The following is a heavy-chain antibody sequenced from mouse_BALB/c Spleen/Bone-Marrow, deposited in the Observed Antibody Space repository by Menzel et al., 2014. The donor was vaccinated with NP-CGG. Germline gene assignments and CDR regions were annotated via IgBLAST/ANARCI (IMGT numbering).Heavy chain of an antibody. Sequence: EVKLQESGPDLVKPSQSLSLTCTVTGYSITSGYSWHWIRRFPGNKLEWMGYIRYSGSTNYNPPLKSRISITRDTSKNHFFLQLNSVTTEDTATYYCARRGDYYGNYADYWGQGTSVTVSS. V-gene: IGHV3-1*02. CDR2: IRYSGST. CDR3: ARRGDYYGNYADY. CDR1: GYSITSGYS. D-gene: IGHD2-1*01. J-gene: IGHJ4*01.